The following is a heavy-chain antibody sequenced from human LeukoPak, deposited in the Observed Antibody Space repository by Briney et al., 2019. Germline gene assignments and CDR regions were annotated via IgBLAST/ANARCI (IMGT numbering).Heavy chain of an antibody. CDR1: GFTFSGSV. V-gene: IGHV3-73*01. Sequence: GGSLRLSCAASGFTFSGSVMHRVRQASGKGLEWVGRITSKPNNYATVYAASVKGRFTISTDDSKNTAYLQMNGLKTEDTAVYYCTGGSGWYSPDYWGQGTLVTVSS. J-gene: IGHJ4*02. CDR3: TGGSGWYSPDY. CDR2: ITSKPNNYAT. D-gene: IGHD6-19*01.